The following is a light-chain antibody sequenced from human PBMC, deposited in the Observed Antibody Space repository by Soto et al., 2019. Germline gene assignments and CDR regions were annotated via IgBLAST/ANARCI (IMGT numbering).Light chain of an antibody. CDR2: EVS. CDR1: ESLLHITGETF. Sequence: VMTQTPFSLAVAPGHAPFRACKSSESLLHITGETFLFWYLQKPGQSPQLLIYEVSTRVSGVPDRFSGSGSGTDFTLAISRLETDDVGIYYCLQNTQLPPTFGQGTKVDIK. CDR3: LQNTQLPPT. J-gene: IGKJ1*01. V-gene: IGKV2D-29*02.